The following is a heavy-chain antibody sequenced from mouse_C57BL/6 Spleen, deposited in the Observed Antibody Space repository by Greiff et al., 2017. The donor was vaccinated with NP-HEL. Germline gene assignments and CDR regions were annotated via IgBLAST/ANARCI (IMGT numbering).Heavy chain of an antibody. V-gene: IGHV1-55*01. CDR2: IYPGSGST. D-gene: IGHD2-1*01. Sequence: QVQLQQPGAELVKPGASVKMSCKASGYTFTSYWITWVKQRPGQGLEWIGDIYPGSGSTNYNEKFKSKATLTVDTSSSTAYMQLSSLTSEDSAVYYCARSWVYYGNYGAMDYWGQGTSVTGSS. J-gene: IGHJ4*01. CDR1: GYTFTSYW. CDR3: ARSWVYYGNYGAMDY.